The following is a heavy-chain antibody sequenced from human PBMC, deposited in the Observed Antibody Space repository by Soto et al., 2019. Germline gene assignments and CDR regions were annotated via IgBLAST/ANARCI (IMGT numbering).Heavy chain of an antibody. CDR3: ARARTRNDLHYFDY. CDR1: EDSCSNYW. CDR2: TSPGDSET. D-gene: IGHD1-1*01. V-gene: IGHV5-51*01. Sequence: GESRKISGKFSEDSCSNYWIEWVRQMPGKGVEWMGITSPGDSETRYSPSFQGQVTISVDKSTSTAYLPWSSLKASDTAMYYCARARTRNDLHYFDYWGQGALVTVSS. J-gene: IGHJ4*02.